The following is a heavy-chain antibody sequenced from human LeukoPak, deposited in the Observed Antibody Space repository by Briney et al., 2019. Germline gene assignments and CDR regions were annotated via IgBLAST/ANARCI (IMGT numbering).Heavy chain of an antibody. V-gene: IGHV3-23*01. CDR2: ISGSGDST. CDR1: GFTFSSYA. CDR3: AKTRPLDSSSWSHGDY. J-gene: IGHJ4*02. Sequence: GGSLRLSCAASGFTFSSYAMSWVRQAPGKGLEWVSAISGSGDSTYYGDSVKGRFTISRDNSKSTLYLQMNSLRAEDTAVYYCAKTRPLDSSSWSHGDYWGQGTLVTVSS. D-gene: IGHD6-13*01.